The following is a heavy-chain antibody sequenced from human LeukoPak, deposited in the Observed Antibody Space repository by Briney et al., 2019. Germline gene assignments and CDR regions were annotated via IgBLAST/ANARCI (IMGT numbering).Heavy chain of an antibody. V-gene: IGHV1-2*02. Sequence: ASVKVSCKASGYTFTGYYMHWVRQAPGQGLEWMGWINPNSGGTNYAQKFQGRVTMTRDTSISTAYMELSRLRSDDTAVYYCAREDRTMITFGGGGSFDYWGQGTLVTVSS. J-gene: IGHJ4*02. CDR1: GYTFTGYY. D-gene: IGHD3-16*01. CDR2: INPNSGGT. CDR3: AREDRTMITFGGGGSFDY.